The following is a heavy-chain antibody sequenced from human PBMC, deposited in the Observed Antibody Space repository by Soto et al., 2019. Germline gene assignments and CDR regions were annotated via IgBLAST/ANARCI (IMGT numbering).Heavy chain of an antibody. Sequence: SETLSLTCSVSGDSLSTYFWSWIRQPPGMGLEWIGYISYSAIPNYNPALKSRVIISIDTSKNQFSLKVNSVTAADTALYYCARGSVGSGSKFDFWGQGILVTVSS. D-gene: IGHD3-10*01. CDR1: GDSLSTYF. CDR2: ISYSAIP. J-gene: IGHJ4*02. CDR3: ARGSVGSGSKFDF. V-gene: IGHV4-59*01.